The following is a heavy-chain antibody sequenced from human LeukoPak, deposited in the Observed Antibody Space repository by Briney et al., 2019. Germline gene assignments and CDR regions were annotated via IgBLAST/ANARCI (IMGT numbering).Heavy chain of an antibody. CDR3: ARVVPRGAFDI. CDR1: GFTVSSNY. V-gene: IGHV3-53*01. CDR2: IYSGGGT. J-gene: IGHJ3*02. Sequence: GRSLRLSCAASGFTVSSNYMSWVRQAPGKGLEWVSVIYSGGGTYYADSVKGRFTISRDNSKNTLYLQMNSLRAEDTAVYYCARVVPRGAFDIWGQGTMVTVSS.